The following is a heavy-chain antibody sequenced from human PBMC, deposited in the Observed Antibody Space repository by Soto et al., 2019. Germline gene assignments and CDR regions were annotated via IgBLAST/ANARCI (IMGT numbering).Heavy chain of an antibody. Sequence: QVQLQESGPGLVKPSETLSLTCTVSGGSISSYYWSWIRQPPGKGLEWIGYIYYIGSTNYNPSPKSQATVSVDTSKNQLPMELSSVTAADPAVYYCARFFLGDSGFDYWGQGTLVTVSS. CDR2: IYYIGST. CDR3: ARFFLGDSGFDY. CDR1: GGSISSYY. D-gene: IGHD2-21*02. J-gene: IGHJ4*02. V-gene: IGHV4-59*08.